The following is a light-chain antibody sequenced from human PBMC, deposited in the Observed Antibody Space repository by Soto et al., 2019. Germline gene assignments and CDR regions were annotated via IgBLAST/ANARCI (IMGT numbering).Light chain of an antibody. CDR2: GAS. CDR3: QQYYHRPYT. Sequence: EIVMTQSPDTLSVSPGERATLSCRASQSISSNLAWYQQKPGQAPRLLMFGASARATGIPARFSGSGSATEFTLTINSLHSVDFEVYYCQQYYHRPYTLGQGTKLEIK. CDR1: QSISSN. J-gene: IGKJ2*01. V-gene: IGKV3-15*01.